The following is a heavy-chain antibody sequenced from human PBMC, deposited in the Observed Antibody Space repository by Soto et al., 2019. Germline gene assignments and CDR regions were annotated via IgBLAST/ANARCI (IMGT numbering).Heavy chain of an antibody. Sequence: QITLKKSGPTLVKPTQTLTLTCTFSGFSLSNSGVGLGWTRQPPGKALEWLAFIYWDDDTHYSPSLKSRLTITKNTPKNQVALTMTNIDPVDTAPYYCANLLRDVYPYWYFDLWGRGTLVTVAS. J-gene: IGHJ2*01. CDR2: IYWDDDT. CDR1: GFSLSNSGVG. CDR3: ANLLRDVYPYWYFDL. V-gene: IGHV2-5*02.